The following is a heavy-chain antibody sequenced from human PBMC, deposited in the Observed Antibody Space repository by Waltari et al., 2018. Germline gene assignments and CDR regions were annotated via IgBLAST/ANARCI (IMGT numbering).Heavy chain of an antibody. D-gene: IGHD3-3*01. J-gene: IGHJ3*02. Sequence: EVQLLESGGGLVQPGGSLRLSCAASGFTFRSYAMSWVRQAPGKGLEWVSTISGGGGGTYYADSVKGRFTIFRDNPKNTLYLQLNSLRAGDTAVYYCAKRPFGVVSDDAFDIWGQGTMVTVSS. V-gene: IGHV3-23*01. CDR1: GFTFRSYA. CDR2: ISGGGGGT. CDR3: AKRPFGVVSDDAFDI.